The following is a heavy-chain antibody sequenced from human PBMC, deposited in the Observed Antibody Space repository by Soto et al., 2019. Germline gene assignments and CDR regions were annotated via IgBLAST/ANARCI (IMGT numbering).Heavy chain of an antibody. CDR2: ISGSGGST. D-gene: IGHD3-22*01. CDR1: GFTFSSYA. J-gene: IGHJ4*02. V-gene: IGHV3-23*01. CDR3: ASQVRDSSGYWPLFFDY. Sequence: GGSLRLSCAASGFTFSSYAMSWVRQAPGKGLEWVSAISGSGGSTYYADSVKGRFTISRDNSKNTLYLQMNSLRAEDTSVYYFASQVRDSSGYWPLFFDYWGQGTLVTVSS.